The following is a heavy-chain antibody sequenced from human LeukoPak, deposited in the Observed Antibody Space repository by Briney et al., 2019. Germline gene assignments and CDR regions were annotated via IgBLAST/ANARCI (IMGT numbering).Heavy chain of an antibody. Sequence: SETLSLTCAVYGGSFSGYYWSWIRQPPGKGLEWIGYIYYSGSTNYNPSLKSRVTISVDTSKNQFSLKLSSVTAADTAVYYCARGSSGWPYFDYWGQGTLVTVSS. J-gene: IGHJ4*02. CDR2: IYYSGST. CDR3: ARGSSGWPYFDY. V-gene: IGHV4-59*01. D-gene: IGHD6-19*01. CDR1: GGSFSGYY.